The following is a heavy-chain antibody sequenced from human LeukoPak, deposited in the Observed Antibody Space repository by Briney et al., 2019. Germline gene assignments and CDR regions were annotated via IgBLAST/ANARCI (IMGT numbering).Heavy chain of an antibody. D-gene: IGHD6-19*01. Sequence: SETLSLTCTVSGASVSGSPYYWGWIRQPPGKGLEWIGEINHSGSTNYNPSLKSRVTISVDTSKNQFSLKLSSVTAADTAVYYCALGDSSSGWYAVYWGQGTLVTVSS. J-gene: IGHJ4*02. V-gene: IGHV4-39*07. CDR1: GASVSGSPYY. CDR2: INHSGST. CDR3: ALGDSSSGWYAVY.